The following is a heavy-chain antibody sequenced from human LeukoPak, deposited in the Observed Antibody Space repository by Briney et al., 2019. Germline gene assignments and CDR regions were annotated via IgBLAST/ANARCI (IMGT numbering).Heavy chain of an antibody. Sequence: ASVKVSCKASGYTFTSYGINWVRQAPGQGLKWMGWISTYNGNTNYGQKLQGRVTLTTDTSTSTAYMELRSLRSDDTAVFYCARDVRGELALQPDYWGQGTLVTVSS. V-gene: IGHV1-18*01. J-gene: IGHJ4*02. CDR2: ISTYNGNT. D-gene: IGHD1-26*01. CDR3: ARDVRGELALQPDY. CDR1: GYTFTSYG.